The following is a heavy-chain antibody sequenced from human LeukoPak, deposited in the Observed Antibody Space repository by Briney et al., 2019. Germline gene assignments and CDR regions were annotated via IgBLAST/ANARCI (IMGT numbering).Heavy chain of an antibody. CDR1: GGSFTDYF. D-gene: IGHD3-22*01. J-gene: IGHJ6*02. CDR2: INDYTGDS. V-gene: IGHV4-34*01. Sequence: SETLSLTCTVFGGSFTDYFWTWIRHSPGKGLEWIGEINDYTGDSTYNPSPNSRVSISLEKSMNQHSLELRSVIAADTAVYYCARGRIAKIVVVHSFSYGMDVWGQGTTVTVSS. CDR3: ARGRIAKIVVVHSFSYGMDV.